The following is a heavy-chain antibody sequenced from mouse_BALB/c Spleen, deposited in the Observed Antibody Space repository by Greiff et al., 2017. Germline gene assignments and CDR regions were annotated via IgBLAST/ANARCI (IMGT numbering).Heavy chain of an antibody. Sequence: QVQLQQSGAELARPGASVKLSCKASGYTFTSYWMQWVKQRPGQGLEWIGAIYPGDGDTRYTQKFKGKATLTADKSSSTAYMQLSSLASEDSAVYYCARGGLRFAFDVWGAGTTVTVSS. CDR3: ARGGLRFAFDV. V-gene: IGHV1-87*01. CDR2: IYPGDGDT. CDR1: GYTFTSYW. J-gene: IGHJ1*01.